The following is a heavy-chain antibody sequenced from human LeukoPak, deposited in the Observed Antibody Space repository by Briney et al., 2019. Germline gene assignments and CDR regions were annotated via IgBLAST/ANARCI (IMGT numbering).Heavy chain of an antibody. D-gene: IGHD4-23*01. Sequence: NTGGSLRLSCVGSGFTVSSDYMSWVRQAPGKGLEWVGRIKSKTDGGTTAYGAPVKGRFTISRDDSKDTLYLQMNSLETEDAAVYFCVNGGTFFPYWGQGTLVTVSS. CDR1: GFTVSSDY. CDR3: VNGGTFFPY. CDR2: IKSKTDGGTT. V-gene: IGHV3-15*01. J-gene: IGHJ4*02.